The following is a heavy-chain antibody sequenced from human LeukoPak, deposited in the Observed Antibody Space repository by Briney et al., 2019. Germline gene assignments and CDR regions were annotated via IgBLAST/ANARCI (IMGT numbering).Heavy chain of an antibody. D-gene: IGHD3-10*01. CDR3: GRGMRDYYGLDY. J-gene: IGHJ4*02. CDR1: GFIFSSFW. V-gene: IGHV3-74*01. Sequence: GGSLRLSCAASGFIFSSFWMHWVRQVPGKGLVWVSHINSDGRTTDYADSVRGRSTISRDNAKNTLYLQMNRLTVEDTAVYYCGRGMRDYYGLDYWGQGFLVTVSS. CDR2: INSDGRTT.